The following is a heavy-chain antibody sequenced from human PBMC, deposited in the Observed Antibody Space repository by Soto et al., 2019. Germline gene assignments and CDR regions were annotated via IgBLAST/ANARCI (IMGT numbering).Heavy chain of an antibody. CDR3: AAGSGSYSKFDY. CDR1: GFTFTSSA. J-gene: IGHJ4*02. Sequence: ASVKVSCKASGFTFTSSAVQWVRQARGQRLEWIGWIVVGSGNTNYAQKFQERVTITRDMSTSTAYMELSSLRSEDTAVYYCAAGSGSYSKFDYWGQGTLVTVS. V-gene: IGHV1-58*01. D-gene: IGHD1-26*01. CDR2: IVVGSGNT.